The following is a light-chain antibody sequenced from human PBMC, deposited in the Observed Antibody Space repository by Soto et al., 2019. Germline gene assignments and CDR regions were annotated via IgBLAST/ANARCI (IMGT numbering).Light chain of an antibody. J-gene: IGKJ5*01. CDR1: QNIINN. CDR2: GAS. Sequence: EIVMTQSPGTLSVSPGERATLSCRASQNIINNLAWYQQKPGQAPRLLIYGASSRATGIPDRFSGSGSGTDFTLTISRLEPEDFAVYYCQQYGSSPITFGQGTRLEIK. V-gene: IGKV3-20*01. CDR3: QQYGSSPIT.